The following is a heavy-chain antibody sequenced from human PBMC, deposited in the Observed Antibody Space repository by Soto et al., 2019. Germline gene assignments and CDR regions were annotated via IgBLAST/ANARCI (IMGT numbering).Heavy chain of an antibody. D-gene: IGHD5-12*01. Sequence: ASVKVSCKASGGTFSSYAISWVRQAPGQGLEWMGGIIPIFGTANYAQKFQGRVTITADESTSTAYMELSSLRSEDTAVYYCARGGLGSGYPGHYYYYGMDVWGQGTTVTVSS. J-gene: IGHJ6*02. CDR3: ARGGLGSGYPGHYYYYGMDV. V-gene: IGHV1-69*13. CDR1: GGTFSSYA. CDR2: IIPIFGTA.